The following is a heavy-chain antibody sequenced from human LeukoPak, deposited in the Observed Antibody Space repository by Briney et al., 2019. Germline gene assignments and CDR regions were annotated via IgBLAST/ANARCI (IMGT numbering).Heavy chain of an antibody. V-gene: IGHV4-38-2*02. CDR1: GYSISSGYY. CDR2: IYHSGST. D-gene: IGHD3-22*01. CDR3: ARGRYFDSSS. J-gene: IGHJ4*02. Sequence: SETLSLTCTVSGYSISSGYYWGWIRQPPGTGLEWIGSIYHSGSTYYNPSLKSRVTISVDTFKNQFSLKLSSVTAADTAVYYCARGRYFDSSSWGQGTLVTVSS.